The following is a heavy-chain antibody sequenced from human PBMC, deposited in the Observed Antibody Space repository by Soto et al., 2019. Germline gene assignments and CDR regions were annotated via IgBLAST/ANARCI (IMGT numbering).Heavy chain of an antibody. V-gene: IGHV1-3*01. CDR3: AGDLWFGETGYYYYYGMDV. CDR2: INAGNGNT. CDR1: GYTFTSYA. J-gene: IGHJ6*02. D-gene: IGHD3-10*01. Sequence: QVQLVQSGAEGKKPGASVKFSCKAPGYTFTSYAMHWVRQAPGQRREWMGWINAGNGNTKYSKKFQGRVTITRDTSASTAYMELSSLRSEDTAVYYCAGDLWFGETGYYYYYGMDVWGQGTTVTVSS.